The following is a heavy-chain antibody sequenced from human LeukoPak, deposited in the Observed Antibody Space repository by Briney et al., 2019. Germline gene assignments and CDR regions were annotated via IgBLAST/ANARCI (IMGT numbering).Heavy chain of an antibody. Sequence: GGSLRLSCAASGFTFSIYAMSWVRRAPGKGLQWVSSITSRGASTWYADSVKGRFTITRENSENTLYLQMHSLRAEDTAVYYCARDRPNYYGSDGHYYRRDGDYWGRGTLVSVSS. V-gene: IGHV3-23*01. D-gene: IGHD3-22*01. CDR1: GFTFSIYA. CDR3: ARDRPNYYGSDGHYYRRDGDY. J-gene: IGHJ4*02. CDR2: ITSRGAST.